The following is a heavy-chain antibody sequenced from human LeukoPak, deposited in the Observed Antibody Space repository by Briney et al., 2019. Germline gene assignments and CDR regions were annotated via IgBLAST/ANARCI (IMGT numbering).Heavy chain of an antibody. D-gene: IGHD6-19*01. CDR3: ARDQWLDY. J-gene: IGHJ4*02. Sequence: PGGSLRLSCAASGFTFSGYIMNWVRQAPGKGLEWVSFIGTSGNTIYYADSVKGRFTVSRDNAKNSLYLQMNSLRADDTAVYYCARDQWLDYWGQGTLVTVSS. V-gene: IGHV3-48*01. CDR1: GFTFSGYI. CDR2: IGTSGNTI.